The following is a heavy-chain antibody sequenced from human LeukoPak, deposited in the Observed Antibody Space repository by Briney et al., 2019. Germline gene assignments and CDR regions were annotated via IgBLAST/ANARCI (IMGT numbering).Heavy chain of an antibody. CDR1: GYTFTAYN. J-gene: IGHJ4*02. V-gene: IGHV1-2*02. Sequence: ASVKVSCKASGYTFTAYNMHWVRQAPGQGPECMGWINPKSGDTYYTQKFQGRVTMTRDTSISTVYMEVRSLRHDDTAVYYCARDLRNDYGSGSPRFDSWGQGTLVTVSS. D-gene: IGHD3-10*01. CDR3: ARDLRNDYGSGSPRFDS. CDR2: INPKSGDT.